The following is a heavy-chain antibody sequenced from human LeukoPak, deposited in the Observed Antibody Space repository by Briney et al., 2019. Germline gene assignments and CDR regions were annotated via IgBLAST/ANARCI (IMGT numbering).Heavy chain of an antibody. Sequence: ASVKVSSKTSGYTFTNYYMHWVRQAPGQGPEWMGITRPISDRTSYPQNLQGRVTMTWDTSTSTFYMELSSLTSDDAAVYYCAREGPETYNFDFWGQGTLVTVSS. CDR2: TRPISDRT. J-gene: IGHJ4*02. V-gene: IGHV1-46*04. CDR1: GYTFTNYY. D-gene: IGHD1-14*01. CDR3: AREGPETYNFDF.